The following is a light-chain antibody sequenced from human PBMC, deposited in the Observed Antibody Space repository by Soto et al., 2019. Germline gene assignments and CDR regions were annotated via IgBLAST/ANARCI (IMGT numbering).Light chain of an antibody. J-gene: IGLJ1*01. CDR1: NNDIGRFDF. CDR2: DII. V-gene: IGLV2-14*03. CDR3: VSFTTSRSYV. Sequence: QPVLTQPASLSGSPGQSITISCTGTNNDIGRFDFVSWYQQHPGNSPKLMIYDIINRPSGVSNRFSGSKSGNTASLTISGLQAEDEADYYCVSFTTSRSYVFGTGTKLTVL.